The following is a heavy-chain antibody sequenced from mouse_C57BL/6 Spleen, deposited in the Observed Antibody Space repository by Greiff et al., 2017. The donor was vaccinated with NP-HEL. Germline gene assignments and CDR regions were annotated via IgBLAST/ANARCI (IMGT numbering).Heavy chain of an antibody. CDR2: INPNNGGT. D-gene: IGHD2-12*01. V-gene: IGHV1-26*01. CDR1: GYTFTDYY. Sequence: EVQLQQSGPELVKPGASVKISCKASGYTFTDYYMNWVKQSHGKSLEWIGDINPNNGGTSYNQKFKGKATLTVDKSSSTAYMELRSLTSEDSAVYYCARLRRLYYFDYWGQGTTLTVSS. J-gene: IGHJ2*01. CDR3: ARLRRLYYFDY.